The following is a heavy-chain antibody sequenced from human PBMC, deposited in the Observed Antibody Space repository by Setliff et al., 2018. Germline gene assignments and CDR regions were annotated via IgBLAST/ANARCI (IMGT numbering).Heavy chain of an antibody. CDR2: IIPMFDTG. V-gene: IGHV1-69*13. D-gene: IGHD3-22*01. CDR1: GGTFGSSA. Sequence: AASVKVSCKASGGTFGSSALSWVRQAPGQGLEWMGGIIPMFDTGIYAEKFQGRVTLSADESTSTVYMELTRLRPEDMAIYYCARDKADYYDRSGYSGASDVWGQGTMVTVSS. J-gene: IGHJ3*01. CDR3: ARDKADYYDRSGYSGASDV.